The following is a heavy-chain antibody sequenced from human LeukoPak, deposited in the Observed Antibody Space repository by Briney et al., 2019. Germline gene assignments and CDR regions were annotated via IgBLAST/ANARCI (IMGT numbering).Heavy chain of an antibody. D-gene: IGHD2-2*02. CDR3: ARLLYGGYSDY. Sequence: PGGSLRLSCAASEFSVGSNYMTWVRQAPGKGLEWVANIKQDGSAKYYVDSVKGRFTISRDNAKNSLYLQMNSLRADNTALYYCARLLYGGYSDYWGQGTLVTVSS. CDR2: IKQDGSAK. CDR1: EFSVGSNY. J-gene: IGHJ4*02. V-gene: IGHV3-7*01.